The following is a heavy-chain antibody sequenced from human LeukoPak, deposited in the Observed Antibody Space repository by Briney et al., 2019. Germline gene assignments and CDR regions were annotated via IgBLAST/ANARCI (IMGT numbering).Heavy chain of an antibody. D-gene: IGHD6-13*01. CDR2: IFYSGST. Sequence: SETLSLTCTVSGGSISSYYWGWIRQPPGQGLEWIGYIFYSGSTNYNPSLKSRVTISLDTSKKQFSLNLSSVTAADTAVYYCARQQPGYYFDYWGQGTLITVSS. J-gene: IGHJ4*02. CDR3: ARQQPGYYFDY. CDR1: GGSISSYY. V-gene: IGHV4-59*08.